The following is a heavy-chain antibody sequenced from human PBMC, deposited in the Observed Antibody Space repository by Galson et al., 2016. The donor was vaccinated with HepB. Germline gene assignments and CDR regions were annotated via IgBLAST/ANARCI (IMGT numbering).Heavy chain of an antibody. CDR2: INGGGIST. D-gene: IGHD2-2*01. V-gene: IGHV3-74*01. CDR1: GFTFRSYW. CDR3: ARGGGFSSSSSFGY. J-gene: IGHJ4*02. Sequence: LRLSCAASGFTFRSYWMHWVRQAPGKGLVWVSRINGGGISTTYADSVKGRFTISRDNAKNTLYLQMNSLRAEDTAVYYCARGGGFSSSSSFGYWGQGTLVTVSS.